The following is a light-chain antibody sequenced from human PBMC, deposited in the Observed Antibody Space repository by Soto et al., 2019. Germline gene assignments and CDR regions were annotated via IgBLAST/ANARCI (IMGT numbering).Light chain of an antibody. Sequence: IVITQSPATLSVSAGEGTTLSCRASQSVSSNLAWYQQKPGQAPRLLVYGASTRATGIPARFSGSGSGTEFTLTISSLQSEDFAVYYCKQYKNGWKFGQGTKVDIK. J-gene: IGKJ1*01. CDR2: GAS. CDR1: QSVSSN. V-gene: IGKV3D-15*01. CDR3: KQYKNGWK.